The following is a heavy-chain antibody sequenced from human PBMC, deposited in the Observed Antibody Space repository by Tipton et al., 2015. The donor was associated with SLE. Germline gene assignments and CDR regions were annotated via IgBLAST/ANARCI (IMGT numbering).Heavy chain of an antibody. CDR2: IQNDASDK. CDR3: AFDKEPGGLGV. CDR1: GFTFSLYP. Sequence: RSLRLSCAASGFTFSLYPLHWVRQAPGKGLEWVSFIQNDASDKYYANSVKGRFTISRDNSRNTVYLQMNSLRAEDTALYYCAFDKEPGGLGVWGQGTTVTVSS. V-gene: IGHV3-30*04. D-gene: IGHD1-14*01. J-gene: IGHJ6*02.